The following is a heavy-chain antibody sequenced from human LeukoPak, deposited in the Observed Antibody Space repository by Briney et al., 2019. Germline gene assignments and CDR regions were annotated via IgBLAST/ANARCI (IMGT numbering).Heavy chain of an antibody. CDR2: ISSSGSTI. Sequence: PGGSLRLSCVGSGFTFSDYYMSWIRQAPGKGLEWVSYISSSGSTIYYADSVKGRFTISRDNAKNSLYLQMNSLRAEDTAVYYCASSQKGFRGTNPLDYWGQGTLVTVSS. D-gene: IGHD2-2*01. CDR3: ASSQKGFRGTNPLDY. J-gene: IGHJ4*02. V-gene: IGHV3-11*01. CDR1: GFTFSDYY.